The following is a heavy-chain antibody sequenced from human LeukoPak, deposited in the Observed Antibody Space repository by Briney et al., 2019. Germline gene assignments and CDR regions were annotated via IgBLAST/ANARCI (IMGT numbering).Heavy chain of an antibody. J-gene: IGHJ6*02. V-gene: IGHV1-2*06. CDR3: ARDSGYYYGMDV. CDR2: INPNSGGT. Sequence: ASVKVSCTASGYTFTGYYMHWVRQAPGQGLEWMGRINPNSGGTNYAQKFQGRVTMTRDTSISTAYMELSRLRSDDTALYHCARDSGYYYGMDVWGQGTTVTVSS. CDR1: GYTFTGYY.